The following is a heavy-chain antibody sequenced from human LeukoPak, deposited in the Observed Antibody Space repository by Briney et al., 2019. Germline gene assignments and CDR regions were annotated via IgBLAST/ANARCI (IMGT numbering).Heavy chain of an antibody. CDR2: IYYSGST. CDR3: ARHGVSIAARPYY. Sequence: KPSETLSLTCTVSGGSISSSSYYWGWIRQPPGKGLEWIGSIYYSGSTYYNPSLKSRVTISVDTSKNQFSLKLSSVTAADTAVYYCARHGVSIAARPYYWGQGTLVTVSS. J-gene: IGHJ4*02. CDR1: GGSISSSSYY. D-gene: IGHD6-6*01. V-gene: IGHV4-39*01.